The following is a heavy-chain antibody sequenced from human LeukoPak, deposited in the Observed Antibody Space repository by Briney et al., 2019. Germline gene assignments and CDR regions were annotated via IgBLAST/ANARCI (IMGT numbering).Heavy chain of an antibody. CDR3: ARGGYSSSWGAFDI. CDR1: GFTFSSYS. V-gene: IGHV3-21*01. CDR2: ISSSSSYI. D-gene: IGHD6-13*01. Sequence: GGSLRLSCAASGFTFSSYSMSWVRQAPGKGLEWVSSISSSSSYIYYADSVKGRFTISRDNAKNSLYLQMNSLRAEDTAVYYCARGGYSSSWGAFDIWGLGTMVTVSS. J-gene: IGHJ3*02.